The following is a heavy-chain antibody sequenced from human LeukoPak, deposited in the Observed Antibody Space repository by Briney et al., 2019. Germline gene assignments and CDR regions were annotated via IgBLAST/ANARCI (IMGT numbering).Heavy chain of an antibody. CDR1: GFTFSSCA. CDR3: ARALVLGYLANWFDP. CDR2: ISGSGNRT. V-gene: IGHV3-23*01. Sequence: GGSLRLSCAASGFTFSSCAMSWVRQAPGKGLEWVSSISGSGNRTYYADSVKGRFTISRDNSKNTLFLQMNSLRAEDTAVYYCARALVLGYLANWFDPWGQGTLVTVSS. D-gene: IGHD6-13*01. J-gene: IGHJ5*02.